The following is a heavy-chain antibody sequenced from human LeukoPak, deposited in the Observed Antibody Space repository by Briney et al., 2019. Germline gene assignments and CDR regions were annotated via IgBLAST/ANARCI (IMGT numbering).Heavy chain of an antibody. Sequence: ASVKVSCKASGYTFTSYYMHWVRQAPGQGLEWMGIINPSGGSTSYAQKFQGRVTMTRDMSTSTVYMELSSLRSEDTAVYYCARVPNGGGYTPDFDYWGQGTLVTVSS. J-gene: IGHJ4*02. D-gene: IGHD5-12*01. CDR1: GYTFTSYY. CDR3: ARVPNGGGYTPDFDY. CDR2: INPSGGST. V-gene: IGHV1-46*01.